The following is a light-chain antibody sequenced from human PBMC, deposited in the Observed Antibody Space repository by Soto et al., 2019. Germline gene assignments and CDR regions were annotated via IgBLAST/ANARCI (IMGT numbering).Light chain of an antibody. V-gene: IGKV3-15*01. J-gene: IGKJ1*01. CDR2: GAS. Sequence: EMVMTQSPATLSVSPGERATLSCRASQSVSSNVAWYQVNPGQAPRLLIYGASARATGIPARFSGSGSGTEFTLTISSLQSEDFAVYYCQQYNDWPWTFGQGTKV. CDR1: QSVSSN. CDR3: QQYNDWPWT.